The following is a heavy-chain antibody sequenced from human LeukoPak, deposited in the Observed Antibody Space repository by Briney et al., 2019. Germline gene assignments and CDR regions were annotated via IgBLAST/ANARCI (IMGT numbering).Heavy chain of an antibody. D-gene: IGHD2-15*01. CDR1: GYSFINFG. CDR3: ARSTRKTYCSGGSCFPDY. Sequence: ASVKVSCKASGYSFINFGINWVRQAPGQGLEWMGWIITYNGNSHYTRKFQGRVTMTTDTSTSTAYMELRSLRADDTAVYYCARSTRKTYCSGGSCFPDYWGQGALVTVSS. V-gene: IGHV1-18*01. CDR2: IITYNGNS. J-gene: IGHJ4*02.